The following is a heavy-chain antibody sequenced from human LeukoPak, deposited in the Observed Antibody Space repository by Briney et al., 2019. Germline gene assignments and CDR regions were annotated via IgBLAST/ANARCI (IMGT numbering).Heavy chain of an antibody. J-gene: IGHJ4*02. Sequence: GGSLRLSCAASGFTFSSYWMSWVRQAPGKGLKWVANIKQDGSEKYYVDSVKGRFTISRDNAKNSLYLQMNSLRAEDTAVYYCASGYGDYVYYFDYWGQGTLVTVSS. CDR1: GFTFSSYW. CDR2: IKQDGSEK. V-gene: IGHV3-7*01. D-gene: IGHD4-17*01. CDR3: ASGYGDYVYYFDY.